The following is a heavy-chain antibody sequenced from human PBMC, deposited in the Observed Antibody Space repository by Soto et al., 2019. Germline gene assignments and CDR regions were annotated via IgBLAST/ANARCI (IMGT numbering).Heavy chain of an antibody. D-gene: IGHD2-2*01. CDR3: ARGRGIVVVPAAILGWFDP. CDR1: GGTFSSYA. CDR2: IIPIFGTA. V-gene: IGHV1-69*06. J-gene: IGHJ5*02. Sequence: QVQLVQSGAKVKKPGSSVKVSCKASGGTFSSYAISWVRQAPGQGLEWMGGIIPIFGTANYAQKFQGRVTITADKSTSTAYMELSSLRSEDTAVYYCARGRGIVVVPAAILGWFDPWGQGTLVTVSS.